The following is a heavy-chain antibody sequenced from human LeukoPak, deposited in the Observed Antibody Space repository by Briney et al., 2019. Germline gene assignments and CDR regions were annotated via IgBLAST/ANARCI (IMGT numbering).Heavy chain of an antibody. D-gene: IGHD3-3*01. Sequence: GGSLRLSCAASGFRFSNYWMSWVRQAPGKGLEWVANIKQDGSEKYYVDSVKGRFTVSRDNAKNSLYLEMNSLRAEDTAVYYCARRGYFEFWSGYFLRLEGWFDPWGQGTLVTVSS. V-gene: IGHV3-7*01. CDR1: GFRFSNYW. J-gene: IGHJ5*02. CDR2: IKQDGSEK. CDR3: ARRGYFEFWSGYFLRLEGWFDP.